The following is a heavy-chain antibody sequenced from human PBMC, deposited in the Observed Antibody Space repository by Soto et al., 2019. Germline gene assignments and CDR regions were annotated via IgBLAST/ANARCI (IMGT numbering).Heavy chain of an antibody. CDR3: ARVSWREKYGMDV. CDR2: ISAYNGNT. V-gene: IGHV1-18*01. CDR1: GYTFTSYG. Sequence: ASVKGSFKASGYTFTSYGISWVRQAPGQGLEWMGWISAYNGNTNYAQKVQGRVTMTKDTSTSTAYMELRSLRAEDTAVYYCARVSWREKYGMDVWGQGTTVTVSS. J-gene: IGHJ6*02.